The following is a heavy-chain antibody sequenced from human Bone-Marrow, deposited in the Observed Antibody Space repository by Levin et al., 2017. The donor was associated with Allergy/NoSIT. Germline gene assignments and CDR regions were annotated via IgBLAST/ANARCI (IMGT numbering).Heavy chain of an antibody. CDR2: ISYDGGNE. Sequence: GGSLRLSCAASGFIFSNYGMHWVRQAPGKGLEWVAVISYDGGNEYYADSVKGRFTISRDNSKNTLYLQMNSLRADDTAVYYCAKEGQQWLEYFDHWGQGTLLTVSS. CDR1: GFIFSNYG. CDR3: AKEGQQWLEYFDH. J-gene: IGHJ4*02. D-gene: IGHD6-19*01. V-gene: IGHV3-30*18.